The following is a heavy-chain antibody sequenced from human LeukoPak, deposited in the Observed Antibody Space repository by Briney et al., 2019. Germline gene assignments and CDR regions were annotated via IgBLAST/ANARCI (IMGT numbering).Heavy chain of an antibody. CDR3: ARDLYRIVVVPHYFDY. Sequence: GSLRLSCAASGFTFSNYWMSWVRQAPGKGLEWVANIKEDGSEKYYVDSVKGRFTIFRDNAKKSLYLQMNSLRAEDTAVYYCARDLYRIVVVPHYFDYWGQGTLVTVSS. CDR1: GFTFSNYW. D-gene: IGHD3-22*01. CDR2: IKEDGSEK. V-gene: IGHV3-7*01. J-gene: IGHJ4*02.